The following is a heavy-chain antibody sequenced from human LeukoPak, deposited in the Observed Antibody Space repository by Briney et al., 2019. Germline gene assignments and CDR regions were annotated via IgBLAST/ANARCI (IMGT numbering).Heavy chain of an antibody. CDR1: GFTFSTYS. CDR2: ITGSSDFI. V-gene: IGHV3-21*01. CDR3: ARGEMATITESIDY. Sequence: GGSLRLSCAASGFTFSTYSMIWVRQAPGKGLEWVSGITGSSDFIYYADSVKGRLTISRDNAQNSLYLQMNSLRAEDTAVYYCARGEMATITESIDYWGRGTLVTVSS. J-gene: IGHJ4*02. D-gene: IGHD5-24*01.